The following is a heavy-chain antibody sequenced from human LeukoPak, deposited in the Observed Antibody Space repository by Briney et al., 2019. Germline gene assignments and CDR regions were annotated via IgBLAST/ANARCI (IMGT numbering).Heavy chain of an antibody. CDR2: MNGDGRTT. J-gene: IGHJ5*02. CDR3: ARSNWFEP. CDR1: GFTFSPYW. V-gene: IGHV3-74*01. Sequence: PGGSLRLSCAASGFTFSPYWMHWVRHAPGKGLVWVSRMNGDGRTTDYADSVKGRFTISRDNAKNTLYLQMNSLRAEATAVYSCARSNWFEPWGEGTLVTVSS.